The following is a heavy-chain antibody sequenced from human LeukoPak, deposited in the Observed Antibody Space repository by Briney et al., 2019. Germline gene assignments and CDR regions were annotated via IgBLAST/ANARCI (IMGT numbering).Heavy chain of an antibody. CDR3: AREPVGVRGKPLWCFDY. V-gene: IGHV4-39*07. J-gene: IGHJ4*02. CDR2: IYYSGST. CDR1: GGSISSSSYY. Sequence: SETLSLTCTVSGGSISSSSYYWGWIRQPPGKGLEWIGSIYYSGSTYYNPSLKSRVTISVDTSKNQFSLKLSSVTAADTAVYYCAREPVGVRGKPLWCFDYWGQGTLVTVSS. D-gene: IGHD3-10*01.